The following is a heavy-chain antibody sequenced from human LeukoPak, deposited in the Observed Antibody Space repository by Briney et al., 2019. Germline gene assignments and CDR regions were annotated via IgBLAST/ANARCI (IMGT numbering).Heavy chain of an antibody. V-gene: IGHV4-39*01. Sequence: SETLSLTCTVSGGSISSSSYYWSWIRQPPGKGLEWIGSVYYSGSTYYSPSLKSRITISVDTSKNQFSLNLSSVTAADTAVYYCARRSVYSYFDYWGQGTLVTASS. D-gene: IGHD4-11*01. CDR3: ARRSVYSYFDY. CDR1: GGSISSSSYY. J-gene: IGHJ4*02. CDR2: VYYSGST.